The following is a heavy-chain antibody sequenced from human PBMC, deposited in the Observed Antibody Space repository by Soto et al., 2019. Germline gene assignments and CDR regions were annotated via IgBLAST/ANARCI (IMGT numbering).Heavy chain of an antibody. J-gene: IGHJ3*02. V-gene: IGHV4-31*03. CDR1: GGSINSAGYY. CDR2: IYNSGST. Sequence: QVQLQESGPGLVKPSQTLSLTCTVSGGSINSAGYYWSWIRQHPGKGLEWIGYIYNSGSTYYNPSLKSRLTISVDTSKNQFSLELSSVTAADTAVYYCAREHSGAFHIWGQGTMVTVSS. CDR3: AREHSGAFHI. D-gene: IGHD2-21*01.